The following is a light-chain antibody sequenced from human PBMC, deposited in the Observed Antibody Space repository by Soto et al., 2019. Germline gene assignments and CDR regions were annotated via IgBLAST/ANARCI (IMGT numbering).Light chain of an antibody. CDR2: EVT. CDR3: SSHTSGSTRV. CDR1: SSDVGGYNY. J-gene: IGLJ1*01. V-gene: IGLV2-14*01. Sequence: QSVLAQPPSASGSPGQSVTITCTGTSSDVGGYNYVSWYQQHPDKAPKLMIYEVTKRPSWVSNRFSGSKSGNTASLTISGLQPEDEADYYCSSHTSGSTRVFGSGTKVPS.